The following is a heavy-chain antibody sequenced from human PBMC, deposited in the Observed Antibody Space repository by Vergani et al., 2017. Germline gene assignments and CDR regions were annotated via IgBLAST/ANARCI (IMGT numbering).Heavy chain of an antibody. CDR3: PRDGGSGVEVPAASRYYYYYRDV. D-gene: IGHD2-2*01. Sequence: QVQLVQSGAEVKKPGSSVKVSCKSSGGTFSNHVLAWVRQAPGQGLEWMGGILPLFGTPTYAQRFQGRVTITADESTTTAYMELTSLTSEDSAIYYCPRDGGSGVEVPAASRYYYYYRDVWGEETTVTVSS. CDR2: ILPLFGTP. J-gene: IGHJ6*03. CDR1: GGTFSNHV. V-gene: IGHV1-69*01.